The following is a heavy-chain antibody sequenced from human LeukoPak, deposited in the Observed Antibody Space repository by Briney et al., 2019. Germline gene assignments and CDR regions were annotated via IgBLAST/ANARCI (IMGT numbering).Heavy chain of an antibody. J-gene: IGHJ6*03. V-gene: IGHV3-74*01. CDR1: GFTFSHYW. Sequence: GESLRLSCAASGFTFSHYWMHWVRQGLGKGLEWVARCNPDGSDTTYADSVKGRFAISRDNSKNTLYLQMNSLRAEDTAVYYCAKDGYSGSYSYMDVWGKGTTVTVSS. CDR2: CNPDGSDT. CDR3: AKDGYSGSYSYMDV. D-gene: IGHD1-26*01.